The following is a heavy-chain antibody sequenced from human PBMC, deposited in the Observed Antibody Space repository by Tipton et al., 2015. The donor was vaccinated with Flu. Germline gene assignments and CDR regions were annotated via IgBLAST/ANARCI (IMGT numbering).Heavy chain of an antibody. D-gene: IGHD1-20*01. J-gene: IGHJ6*02. CDR3: AKEYNWNDPYYYGMDV. CDR2: IRYDGSNK. Sequence: GSLRLSCAASGFTFSTYGMHWVRQAPGKGLEWVAFIRYDGSNKYYADSVKGRFTISRDNSKNTLYLQMNSLRPEDTAMYYCAKEYNWNDPYYYGMDVWGQGTTVTVSS. V-gene: IGHV3-30*02. CDR1: GFTFSTYG.